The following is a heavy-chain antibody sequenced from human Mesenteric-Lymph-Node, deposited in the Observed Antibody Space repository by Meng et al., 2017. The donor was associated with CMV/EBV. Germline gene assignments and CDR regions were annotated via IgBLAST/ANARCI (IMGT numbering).Heavy chain of an antibody. J-gene: IGHJ4*02. V-gene: IGHV3-30*04. CDR1: GFTFSSYA. CDR2: MSYDGGDK. Sequence: GESLKISCAASGFTFSSYAMHWVRQAPGKGLEWVAVMSYDGGDKYYADYVKGRFTISRDNSRNTLYLQMNNLRAEDTAVYFCARDHRMGYDFWSGYSIVPEYWGQGTLVTVSS. D-gene: IGHD3-3*01. CDR3: ARDHRMGYDFWSGYSIVPEY.